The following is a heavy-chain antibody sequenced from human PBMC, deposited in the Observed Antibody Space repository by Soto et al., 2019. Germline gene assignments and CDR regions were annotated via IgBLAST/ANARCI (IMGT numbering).Heavy chain of an antibody. V-gene: IGHV1-18*01. CDR3: ARSGLPDPVVVVGHTPFDP. Sequence: QVQLVQSGAEVKKPGASVKVSCKASGYTFTNYDINWVRQAPGQGLEWMGWISAYNGDTNYAQKLQGRVNMTTDTSTSTAYMELRSLRSDDTAVYYCARSGLPDPVVVVGHTPFDPWGQGTLVTVSS. CDR2: ISAYNGDT. D-gene: IGHD2-15*01. J-gene: IGHJ5*02. CDR1: GYTFTNYD.